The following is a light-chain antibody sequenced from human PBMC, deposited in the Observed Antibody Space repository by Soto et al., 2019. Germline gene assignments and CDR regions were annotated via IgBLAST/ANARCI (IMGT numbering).Light chain of an antibody. J-gene: IGLJ3*02. CDR1: SSDVGGDNH. CDR3: CSYTSSSLRV. CDR2: EVR. Sequence: QSALTQPASVSGSPGQSITISCTGTSSDVGGDNHVSWYQQHPGKAPKLIIYEVRNRPSGVSNRLSGSKSGNTASLTISGLQADDEAYYYCCSYTSSSLRVFGGGTKLTVL. V-gene: IGLV2-14*01.